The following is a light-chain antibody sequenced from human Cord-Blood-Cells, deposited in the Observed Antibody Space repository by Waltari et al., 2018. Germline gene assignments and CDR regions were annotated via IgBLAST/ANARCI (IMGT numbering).Light chain of an antibody. V-gene: IGLV2-11*01. CDR2: DVS. Sequence: QSALTRPRSASGSPGQSVTISCTGTSSDVGGYNYVSWYQQHPGKAPKLMIYDVSKRPSGVPDRFSGSKSGNTASLPISGLQAEDEADYYCCSYAGSYTLFGGGTKLTVL. CDR3: CSYAGSYTL. CDR1: SSDVGGYNY. J-gene: IGLJ2*01.